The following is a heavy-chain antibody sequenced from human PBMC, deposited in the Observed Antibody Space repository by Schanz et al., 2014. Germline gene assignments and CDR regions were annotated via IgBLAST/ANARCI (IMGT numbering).Heavy chain of an antibody. J-gene: IGHJ3*01. V-gene: IGHV1-18*01. CDR3: ATMWGYCTATACQILEVLDV. CDR2: ISPYTGNT. CDR1: GYTFSDYG. D-gene: IGHD2-8*02. Sequence: QVQLVQSGDEVKKPGASVKVSCKTSGYTFSDYGITWVRQAPGQGLEWVGWISPYTGNTHYFDKMEGRVAMTTDTYTSTADMELRSLRSDDTAMYYCATMWGYCTATACQILEVLDVWGQGTMVTVSS.